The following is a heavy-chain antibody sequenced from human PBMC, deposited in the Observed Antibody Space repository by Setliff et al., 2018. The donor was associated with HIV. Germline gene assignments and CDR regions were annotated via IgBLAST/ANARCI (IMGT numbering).Heavy chain of an antibody. CDR1: GDSIGYYY. V-gene: IGHV4-4*07. CDR2: MHTSGST. CDR3: ARDRLEVVVDGRHDVFDV. D-gene: IGHD2-15*01. J-gene: IGHJ3*01. Sequence: SETLSLTCTVSGDSIGYYYWSWIRQPAGRGLEWMGRMHTSGSTYYNPSLTNRVPLSVDTSKNQVSLKLTSLSAADTAVYDCARDRLEVVVDGRHDVFDVWGRGTMVTVSS.